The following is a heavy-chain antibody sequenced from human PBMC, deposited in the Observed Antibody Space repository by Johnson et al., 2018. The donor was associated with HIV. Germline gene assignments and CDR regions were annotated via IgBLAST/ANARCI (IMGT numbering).Heavy chain of an antibody. V-gene: IGHV3-11*04. J-gene: IGHJ3*02. Sequence: QVQLVESGGGVVQPGRSLRLSCAASGFTFSDYYMSWIRQAPGKGLEWVSYISSSGSTMYYADSVKGRFTLSRDNAKNSLYLQMNSLRPEDTAVYYCAKDKTLYGSGTFDAFDIWGQGTMVTVSS. CDR1: GFTFSDYY. CDR2: ISSSGSTM. CDR3: AKDKTLYGSGTFDAFDI. D-gene: IGHD3-10*01.